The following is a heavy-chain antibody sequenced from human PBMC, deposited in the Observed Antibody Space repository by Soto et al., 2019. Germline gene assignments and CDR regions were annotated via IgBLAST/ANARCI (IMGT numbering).Heavy chain of an antibody. CDR2: IYYAGST. V-gene: IGHV4-39*01. Sequence: PSETLSLTCTVSGGSITSSTYYWGWIRQPPGKGLEWIGSIYYAGSTYYSPSLKSRVSISVDTSKNQLYLKLSSVTAADTAVYYCARLVGAPPLWGQGTLVTVSS. CDR1: GGSITSSTYY. CDR3: ARLVGAPPL. J-gene: IGHJ4*02. D-gene: IGHD1-26*01.